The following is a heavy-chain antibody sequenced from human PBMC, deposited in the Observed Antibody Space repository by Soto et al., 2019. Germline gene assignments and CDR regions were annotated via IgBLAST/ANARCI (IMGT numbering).Heavy chain of an antibody. CDR3: ARGWSGWRVWLDY. CDR2: DYYGGST. Sequence: SETLSLTCTVSGGSISSSSYYWGWIRQPPGKGLEWIGNDYYGGSTYYNPSLKSRVTISVDTSKSPFSLKLSSVTAADTAVYYCARGWSGWRVWLDYWGQGTLVTVSS. CDR1: GGSISSSSYY. V-gene: IGHV4-39*01. J-gene: IGHJ4*02. D-gene: IGHD6-19*01.